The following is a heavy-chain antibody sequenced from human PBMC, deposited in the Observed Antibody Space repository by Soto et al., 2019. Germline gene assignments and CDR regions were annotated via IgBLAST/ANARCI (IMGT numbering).Heavy chain of an antibody. J-gene: IGHJ4*02. CDR3: ARQGKYTYGSNDF. D-gene: IGHD5-18*01. CDR2: IYPDDSDT. Sequence: GESLKISCKGSGYSFTSYWIGWVRQLPGKGLEWMGIIYPDDSDTRYSPSFQGQVIMSADKSISTGYLQRSSLTASDTATYYCARQGKYTYGSNDFWGQGTLVTVSS. CDR1: GYSFTSYW. V-gene: IGHV5-51*01.